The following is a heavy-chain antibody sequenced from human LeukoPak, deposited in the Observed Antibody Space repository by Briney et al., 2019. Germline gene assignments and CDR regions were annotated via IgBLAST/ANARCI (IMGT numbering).Heavy chain of an antibody. CDR3: ARLYSSSWYLVFDY. D-gene: IGHD6-13*01. V-gene: IGHV4-59*08. J-gene: IGHJ4*02. Sequence: SETLSLTCAVYGGSFSGYYWSWVRQPPGKGLEWIGYIYYSGSTNYNPSLKSRVTISVDTSKNQFSLKLSSVTAADTAVYYCARLYSSSWYLVFDYWGQGTLVTVSS. CDR2: IYYSGST. CDR1: GGSFSGYY.